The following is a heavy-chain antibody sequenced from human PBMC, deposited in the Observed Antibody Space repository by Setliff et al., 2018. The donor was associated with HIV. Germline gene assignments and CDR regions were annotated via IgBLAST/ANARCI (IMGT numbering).Heavy chain of an antibody. V-gene: IGHV4-39*02. CDR2: MYYTGST. Sequence: LSLTCTVSGGSTDSGSYYWAWIRQPPGKWLEWIGSMYYTGSTYYNPSLKSRVTISIDTSKNQFSLKLNSVTAADTAMYYCARDGGSSGWYFVLGYSDYWGPGTLVTVSS. CDR3: ARDGGSSGWYFVLGYSDY. CDR1: GGSTDSGSYY. J-gene: IGHJ4*02. D-gene: IGHD6-19*01.